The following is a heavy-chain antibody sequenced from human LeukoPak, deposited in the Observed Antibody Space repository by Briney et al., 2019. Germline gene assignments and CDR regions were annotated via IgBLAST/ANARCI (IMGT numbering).Heavy chain of an antibody. CDR2: ISAGST. V-gene: IGHV3-23*01. CDR3: AKEYTGTFSPFPSYFDN. Sequence: GGSLRLSCAASGFTFSNYGMSWVRQAPGKGLEWVSAISAGSTFYADSVKGRFTISRDNSKNTLHLQMSSLRAEDTAVYYCAKEYTGTFSPFPSYFDNWGQGTLVTVSS. J-gene: IGHJ4*02. CDR1: GFTFSNYG. D-gene: IGHD1-26*01.